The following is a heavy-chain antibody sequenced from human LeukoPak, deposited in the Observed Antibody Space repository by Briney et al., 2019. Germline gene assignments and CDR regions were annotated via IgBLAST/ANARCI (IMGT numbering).Heavy chain of an antibody. V-gene: IGHV4-59*01. D-gene: IGHD5-12*01. CDR2: IYHSGST. Sequence: PSETLSLTCTVSGGSISTYYWSWIRQPPGKGLEWIGYIYHSGSTNYNPSLKSRVTISVDTSKNQFPLKLSSVTAADSAVYYCARDGYSGNDGLWGQGTLVTGSS. CDR1: GGSISTYY. J-gene: IGHJ4*02. CDR3: ARDGYSGNDGL.